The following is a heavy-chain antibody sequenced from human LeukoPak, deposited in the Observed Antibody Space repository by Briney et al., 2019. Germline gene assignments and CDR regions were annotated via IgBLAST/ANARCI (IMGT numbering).Heavy chain of an antibody. Sequence: ASVKVSCKASGYTFTGYYMHWVRQAPGQGLEWMGWINPNSGGTNYAQKFTGRVTMTRDTSISTAYMELSRLRSDDTAVYYCARYSLYDYVWGSYRYRAFDIWGQGTMVTVSS. D-gene: IGHD3-16*02. V-gene: IGHV1-2*02. CDR3: ARYSLYDYVWGSYRYRAFDI. CDR1: GYTFTGYY. J-gene: IGHJ3*02. CDR2: INPNSGGT.